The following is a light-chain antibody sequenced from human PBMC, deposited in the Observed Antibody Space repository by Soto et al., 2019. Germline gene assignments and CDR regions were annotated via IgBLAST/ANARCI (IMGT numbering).Light chain of an antibody. Sequence: QSVLTQPASVSGSPGQSITISCTGTSSDIGYYDYVSWYQHHSGKAPKLIIYGVNSRPSGVSNRFSGSKSVNTASLTISGLQAEDEADYFCSSHSSSSAYYVFGTGTKLTVL. CDR3: SSHSSSSAYYV. CDR1: SSDIGYYDY. CDR2: GVN. J-gene: IGLJ1*01. V-gene: IGLV2-14*01.